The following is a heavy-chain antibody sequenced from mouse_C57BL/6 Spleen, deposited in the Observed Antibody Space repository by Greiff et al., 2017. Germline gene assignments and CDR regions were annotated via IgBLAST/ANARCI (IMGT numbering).Heavy chain of an antibody. D-gene: IGHD2-4*01. CDR3: ASLHYDYKAWFAY. CDR1: GFTFSSYT. Sequence: EVKLVESGGGLVKPGGSLKLSCAASGFTFSSYTMSWVRQTPGKRLEWVATISGGGGNTYYPDSVKGRFTISRDTAKNTLYLQMSSLRYEDTALYSSASLHYDYKAWFAYWGQGALVTVAA. V-gene: IGHV5-9*01. CDR2: ISGGGGNT. J-gene: IGHJ3*01.